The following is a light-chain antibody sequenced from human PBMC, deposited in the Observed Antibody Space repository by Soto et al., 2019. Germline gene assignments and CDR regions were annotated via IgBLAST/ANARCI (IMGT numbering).Light chain of an antibody. J-gene: IGLJ3*02. Sequence: QSVLTQPRSVSGSSGQSVTISCTGTSSDVGVYNYVSWYQQHPGKAPQLVIYDVIKRPSGVPDRFSGSKSGNTASLTISGLQAEDEADYYCCSYAGSSLWVFGGGTKVTVL. CDR1: SSDVGVYNY. CDR2: DVI. V-gene: IGLV2-11*01. CDR3: CSYAGSSLWV.